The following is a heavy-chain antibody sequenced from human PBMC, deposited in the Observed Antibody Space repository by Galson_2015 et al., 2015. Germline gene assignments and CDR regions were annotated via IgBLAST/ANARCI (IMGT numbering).Heavy chain of an antibody. V-gene: IGHV1-18*01. CDR3: ARDEVGRMVRGVYYY. CDR2: ISAYNGNT. Sequence: SVKVSCKASGYTFTSYGISWVRQAPGQGLEWMGWISAYNGNTNYAQKLQGRVTMTTDTSTSTAYMELRSLRSDDTAVYYCARDEVGRMVRGVYYYWGQGTLVTVSS. J-gene: IGHJ4*02. D-gene: IGHD3-10*01. CDR1: GYTFTSYG.